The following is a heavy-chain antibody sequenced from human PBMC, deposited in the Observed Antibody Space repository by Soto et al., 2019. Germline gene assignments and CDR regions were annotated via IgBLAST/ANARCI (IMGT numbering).Heavy chain of an antibody. V-gene: IGHV3-53*01. CDR2: IYSGDTT. J-gene: IGHJ4*02. Sequence: EVQLVESGGGLIQPGGSLRLSCAVSGFTVRANYMSWVRQAPGKGLEWVSVIYSGDTTYYADSVKGRFIVSRDISKNTLYLQMNILRAEDTAVYYCHGYGYWGQGTLVTVSS. CDR1: GFTVRANY. CDR3: HGYGY. D-gene: IGHD5-12*01.